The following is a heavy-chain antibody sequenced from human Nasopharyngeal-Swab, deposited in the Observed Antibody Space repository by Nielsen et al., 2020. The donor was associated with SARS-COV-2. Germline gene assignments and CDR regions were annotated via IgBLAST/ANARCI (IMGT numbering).Heavy chain of an antibody. CDR2: INPNSGGT. D-gene: IGHD3-10*01. CDR3: ARDRGRGVIITNPMYYFDY. J-gene: IGHJ4*02. Sequence: PSVKVSCKASGYTFTGYYMHWVRQAPGQGLEWMGWINPNSGGTNYAQKFQGWVTMTRDTSISTAYMELSRLRSDDTAVYYCARDRGRGVIITNPMYYFDYWGQGTLVTVSS. CDR1: GYTFTGYY. V-gene: IGHV1-2*04.